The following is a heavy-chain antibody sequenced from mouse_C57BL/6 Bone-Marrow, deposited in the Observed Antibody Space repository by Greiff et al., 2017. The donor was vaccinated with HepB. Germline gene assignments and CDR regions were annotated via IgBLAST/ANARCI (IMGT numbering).Heavy chain of an antibody. D-gene: IGHD1-1*01. CDR3: ARDYYGSSFAY. J-gene: IGHJ3*01. CDR1: GYSITSGYY. Sequence: EVHLVESGPGLVKPSQSLSLTCSVTGYSITSGYYWNWIRQFLGNKLEWMGYISYDGGNNYNPSLKNRISITRDTSKNQFFLKLNSVTTEDTATYYCARDYYGSSFAYWGQGTLVTVSA. CDR2: ISYDGGN. V-gene: IGHV3-6*01.